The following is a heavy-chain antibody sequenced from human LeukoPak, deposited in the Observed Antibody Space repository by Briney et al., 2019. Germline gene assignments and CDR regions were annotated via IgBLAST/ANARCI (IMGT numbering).Heavy chain of an antibody. CDR1: GFTFSSYA. J-gene: IGHJ1*01. V-gene: IGHV3-23*01. CDR2: ISGSGGST. CDR3: AKDLFLVVAATANAEYFQH. Sequence: PGGSLRLSCAASGFTFSSYAMSWVRQAPGKGLEWVSAISGSGGSTYYADSVKGRFTISRDNSKNTLYLQMNSLRAEDTAVYYCAKDLFLVVAATANAEYFQHWGQGTLVTVSS. D-gene: IGHD2-15*01.